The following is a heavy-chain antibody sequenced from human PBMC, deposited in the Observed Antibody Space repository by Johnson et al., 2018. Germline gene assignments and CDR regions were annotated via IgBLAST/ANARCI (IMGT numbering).Heavy chain of an antibody. CDR3: GREGLYGDYVR. J-gene: IGHJ1*01. Sequence: VQLVESGGNLVQPGGSXRLSCVASGFTFNNYAVTWVRQAPGKGLEWVSGISNSGGSTYDADAVKGRFTISRDNSKNTLYLPMNSLRGEDTAVYYCGREGLYGDYVRWGQGTLVTVSS. D-gene: IGHD4-17*01. CDR2: ISNSGGST. CDR1: GFTFNNYA. V-gene: IGHV3-23*04.